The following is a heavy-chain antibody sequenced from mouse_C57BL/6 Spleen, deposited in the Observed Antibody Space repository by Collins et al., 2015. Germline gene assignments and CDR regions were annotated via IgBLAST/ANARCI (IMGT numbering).Heavy chain of an antibody. J-gene: IGHJ4*01. CDR2: INTETGEP. CDR1: GYTFTDYS. V-gene: IGHV9-2-1*01. D-gene: IGHD2-2*01. CDR3: ARVWLRRDAMDY. Sequence: QIQLVQSGPELKKPGETVKISCKASGYTFTDYSMHWVKQAPGKGLKWMGWINTETGEPTYADDFKGRFAFSLETSASTAYLQINNLKNEDTATYFCARVWLRRDAMDYWGQGTSVTVSS.